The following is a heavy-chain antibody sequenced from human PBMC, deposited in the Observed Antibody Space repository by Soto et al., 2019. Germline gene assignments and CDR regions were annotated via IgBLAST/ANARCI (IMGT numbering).Heavy chain of an antibody. CDR1: GFTFSSYA. D-gene: IGHD3-9*01. CDR3: AKVNDILTGYLGH. CDR2: ISSSGGST. J-gene: IGHJ4*02. Sequence: GGSLRLFCAASGFTFSSYAMSWVRQAPGKGLEWVSAISSSGGSTYYADSVKGRFTISRDNSKNTLYLQMNSLRAEDTAVYYCAKVNDILTGYLGHWGQGTLVTVSS. V-gene: IGHV3-23*01.